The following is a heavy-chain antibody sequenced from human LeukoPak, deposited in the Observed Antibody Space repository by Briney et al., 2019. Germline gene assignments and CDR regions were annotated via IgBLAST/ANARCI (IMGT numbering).Heavy chain of an antibody. CDR2: ISGSGGST. D-gene: IGHD5-18*01. Sequence: GGSLRLSCAASGFTFSSYSMSWVRQAPGKGLEWVSAISGSGGSTYYADSVKGRFTISRDNSKNTLYLQMNSLRAEDTAVYYCAKGYSYGYESTYFDYWGQGTLVTVSS. CDR1: GFTFSSYS. J-gene: IGHJ4*02. V-gene: IGHV3-23*01. CDR3: AKGYSYGYESTYFDY.